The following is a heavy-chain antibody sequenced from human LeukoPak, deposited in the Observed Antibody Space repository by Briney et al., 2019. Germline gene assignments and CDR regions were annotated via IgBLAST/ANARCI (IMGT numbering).Heavy chain of an antibody. D-gene: IGHD3-22*01. CDR2: ISNDGVTR. V-gene: IGHV3-30*04. Sequence: PGGSLRLSCAASGFTFNKYAIHWARQAPGKGLEWMAVISNDGVTRIFANSVKGRFTISRDNWKNTLYLQLSSLRVEDTAVYYCVREGYYDSGGPFSGYFDYWGRGDLVTVSS. CDR3: VREGYYDSGGPFSGYFDY. CDR1: GFTFNKYA. J-gene: IGHJ4*02.